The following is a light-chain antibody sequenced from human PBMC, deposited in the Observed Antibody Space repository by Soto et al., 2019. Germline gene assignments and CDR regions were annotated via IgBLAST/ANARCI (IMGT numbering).Light chain of an antibody. Sequence: QTVVTQEPSVSVSPGGTVTLTCGLSSGSVSTSYFPSWYQQTPGQAPRTLIHSTHTRSSGVPDRFSGSILGNKAALTITGAQADDESPYYCVLYMRSGINWVFGGGTQLTVL. CDR1: SGSVSTSYF. CDR3: VLYMRSGINWV. CDR2: STH. V-gene: IGLV8-61*01. J-gene: IGLJ3*02.